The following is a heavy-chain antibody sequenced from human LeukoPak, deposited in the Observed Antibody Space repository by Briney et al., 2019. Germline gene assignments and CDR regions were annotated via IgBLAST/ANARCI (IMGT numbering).Heavy chain of an antibody. CDR2: IRYDGSNK. J-gene: IGHJ6*03. D-gene: IGHD3-10*01. Sequence: PGGSLRLSCAASGFTFSSYGMHWVRQAPGKGLEWVAFIRYDGSNKYYADSVKGRFTISRDNSKNTLYLQMNSLRAEDTAVYYCANYYGSGSYYYYYYMDVWGKGTTVTISS. V-gene: IGHV3-30*02. CDR3: ANYYGSGSYYYYYYMDV. CDR1: GFTFSSYG.